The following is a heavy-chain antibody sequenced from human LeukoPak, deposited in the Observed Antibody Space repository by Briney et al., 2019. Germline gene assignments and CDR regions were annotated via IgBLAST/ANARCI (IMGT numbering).Heavy chain of an antibody. CDR2: IKEDGSEK. CDR1: GFTFSGNW. Sequence: PGGSLRLSCAASGFTFSGNWMSWVRQAPGKGLEWVANIKEDGSEKYYVDSVKGRFTISRDNAKNSLYLQMNSLRAEDTAVYYCARDLNWETYWGQGTLVSVSS. CDR3: ARDLNWETY. D-gene: IGHD7-27*01. V-gene: IGHV3-7*01. J-gene: IGHJ4*02.